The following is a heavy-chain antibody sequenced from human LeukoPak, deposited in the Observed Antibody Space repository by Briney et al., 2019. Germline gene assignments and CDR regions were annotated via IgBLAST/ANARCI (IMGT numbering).Heavy chain of an antibody. Sequence: GGSLRLSCAASGFTFSNAWMSWVRQALGKGLEWVGRIKSKTDGGTTDYAAPVKGRFTISRDDSKNTLYLQMNSLKTEDTAVYYCTTDDYYDSSGYYFNYWGQGTLVTVSS. CDR1: GFTFSNAW. D-gene: IGHD3-22*01. V-gene: IGHV3-15*01. J-gene: IGHJ4*02. CDR3: TTDDYYDSSGYYFNY. CDR2: IKSKTDGGTT.